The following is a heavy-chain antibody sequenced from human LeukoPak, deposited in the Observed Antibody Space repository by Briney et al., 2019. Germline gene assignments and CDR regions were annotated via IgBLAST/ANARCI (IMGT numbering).Heavy chain of an antibody. CDR3: ASQNYLNDAFDI. J-gene: IGHJ3*02. D-gene: IGHD1-7*01. V-gene: IGHV3-30*03. CDR1: GFTFSSYG. CDR2: ISYDGSNK. Sequence: PGRSLRLSCAASGFTFSSYGMHWVRQAPGKGLEWVAVISYDGSNKYYADSVKGRFTISRDNSKNTLYLQMNSLRAEDTAVYYCASQNYLNDAFDIWGQGTMVTVSS.